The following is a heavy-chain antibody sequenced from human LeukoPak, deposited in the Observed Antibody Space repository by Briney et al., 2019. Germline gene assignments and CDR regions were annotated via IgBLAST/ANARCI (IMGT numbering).Heavy chain of an antibody. CDR1: GGTFSSYA. V-gene: IGHV1-69*05. CDR3: ARDARDYGDYGWCFQH. D-gene: IGHD4-17*01. CDR2: IIPIFGTA. Sequence: GASVKVSCKASGGTFSSYAISWVRQAPGQGLEWMGGIIPIFGTANYAQKFQGRVTITTDESTSTAYMELSSLRSEDTAVYYCARDARDYGDYGWCFQHWGQGTLVTVSS. J-gene: IGHJ1*01.